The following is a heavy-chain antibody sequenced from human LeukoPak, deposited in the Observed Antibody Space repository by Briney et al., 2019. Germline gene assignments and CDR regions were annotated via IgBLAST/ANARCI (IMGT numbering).Heavy chain of an antibody. V-gene: IGHV4-39*01. Sequence: SETLSLTCTVSGGSISSDSFYWGWIRQHPGKGLEWIGSISYSGSTYYNPSLKSRVTISVDTSKNQFSLKLSSVTAADTAVYYCARKSGWELVTFYFDYWGQGTLVTVSS. D-gene: IGHD1-26*01. CDR3: ARKSGWELVTFYFDY. J-gene: IGHJ4*02. CDR2: ISYSGST. CDR1: GGSISSDSFY.